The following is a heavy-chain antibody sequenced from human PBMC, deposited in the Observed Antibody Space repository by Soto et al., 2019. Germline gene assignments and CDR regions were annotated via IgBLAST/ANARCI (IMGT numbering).Heavy chain of an antibody. J-gene: IGHJ4*02. CDR1: GYTFTAYY. Sequence: ASVKVSCKASGYTFTAYYVHWVRQAPGQGLEWMGWVNPLTGDTTYAQKFEGRVTMTRDTSISTAYMELSRLRSDDTAIYYCARQQDRGIMAAGFDYWGQGTPVTVSS. D-gene: IGHD1-26*01. CDR3: ARQQDRGIMAAGFDY. CDR2: VNPLTGDT. V-gene: IGHV1-2*02.